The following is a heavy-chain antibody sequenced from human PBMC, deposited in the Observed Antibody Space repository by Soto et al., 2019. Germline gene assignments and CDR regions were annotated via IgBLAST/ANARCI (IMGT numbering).Heavy chain of an antibody. CDR3: GKSITPVNWYFDL. CDR1: GLTFSAYA. Sequence: EVQLLESGGGLVQPGGSLRLSCAASGLTFSAYAINWVRQAPGKGLEWVSVISNSGGDTYYADSVKGRFTVSRDNSTNTRYLHMNTLRAEDMAVYFWGKSITPVNWYFDLCCRGTLVTLSS. D-gene: IGHD3-10*01. J-gene: IGHJ2*01. V-gene: IGHV3-23*01. CDR2: ISNSGGDT.